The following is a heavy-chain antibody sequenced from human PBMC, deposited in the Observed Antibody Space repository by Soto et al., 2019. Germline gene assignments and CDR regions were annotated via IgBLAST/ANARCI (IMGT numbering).Heavy chain of an antibody. CDR2: ISAYNGQT. D-gene: IGHD3-16*01. V-gene: IGHV1-18*01. CDR3: ARDGRKELWAEGLNAMDV. J-gene: IGHJ6*02. Sequence: ASVKVSCKASAYSYTSYGISWVRQAPGQGLEWMGWISAYNGQTNYAQKFRGRVTFTTDASTSTAFMQLRSLRSDDTAMYYCARDGRKELWAEGLNAMDVWGQGTTVTVSS. CDR1: AYSYTSYG.